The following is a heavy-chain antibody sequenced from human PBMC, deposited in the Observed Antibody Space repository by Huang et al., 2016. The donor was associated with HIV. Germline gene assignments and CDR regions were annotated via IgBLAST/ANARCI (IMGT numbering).Heavy chain of an antibody. CDR2: IKIEGLTT. D-gene: IGHD2-15*01. J-gene: IGHJ3*02. CDR1: GFKFSNYW. CDR3: ARAGGFEI. V-gene: IGHV3-74*01. Sequence: EEHLVESGGGLVQPGGSLRRSCEASGFKFSNYWMQWVRQAPGKGLKWVSRIKIEGLTTDYAESVKGRFTISRDNAKNTLYLQMSSLTAEDTAIYYCARAGGFEIWGQGTVVTVSS.